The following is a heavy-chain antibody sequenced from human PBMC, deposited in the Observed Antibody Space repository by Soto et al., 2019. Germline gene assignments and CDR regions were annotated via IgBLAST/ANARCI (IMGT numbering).Heavy chain of an antibody. Sequence: LSLTCSFSGGSISNFYWSWIRKTAGKGLEWMGRVYATGTTDYNPSLRSRVAMSVDISRKTFSLRLTSVTAADTGMYYCVRDGSKTLRDWFDPWGQGKLVTV. CDR3: VRDGSKTLRDWFDP. V-gene: IGHV4-4*07. CDR2: VYATGTT. D-gene: IGHD3-10*01. CDR1: GGSISNFY. J-gene: IGHJ5*02.